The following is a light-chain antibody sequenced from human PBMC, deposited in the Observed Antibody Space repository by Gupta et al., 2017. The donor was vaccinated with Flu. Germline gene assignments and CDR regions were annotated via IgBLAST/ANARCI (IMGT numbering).Light chain of an antibody. J-gene: IGLJ1*01. CDR3: AAWDDSLNGLV. CDR2: SNV. CDR1: NSNIGRRT. Sequence: QSVLTQPPSVSETPGQRVTIACSGTNSNIGRRTVSWYQHLPGTAPKLLIYSNVQRASGVPDRFSSSKSGTSASLAISGLQSEDEADYYCAAWDDSLNGLVFGRGTKVTVL. V-gene: IGLV1-44*01.